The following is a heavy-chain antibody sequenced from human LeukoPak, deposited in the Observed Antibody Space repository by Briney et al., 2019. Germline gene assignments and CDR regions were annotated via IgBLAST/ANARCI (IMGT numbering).Heavy chain of an antibody. CDR1: GFSLSASGMG. Sequence: SGPTLVKPTQTLTLTCNFSGFSLSASGMGVAWIRQPPGKALEWLALIYWDDDKRYTPSLRTRLTVTKDTSKNQVVLTMSNMDPVDTATYFCAHTRFFTDTFYMWGQGTVVTVSS. CDR2: IYWDDDK. CDR3: AHTRFFTDTFYM. V-gene: IGHV2-5*02. D-gene: IGHD3-3*01. J-gene: IGHJ3*02.